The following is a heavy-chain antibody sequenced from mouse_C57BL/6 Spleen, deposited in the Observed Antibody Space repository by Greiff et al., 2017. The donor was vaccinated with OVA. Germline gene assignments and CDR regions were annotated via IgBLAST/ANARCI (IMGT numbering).Heavy chain of an antibody. CDR3: ASSWDSMGY. D-gene: IGHD4-1*01. Sequence: QVQLQQPGAELVRPGASVKLSCKASGYTFTSYWMHWVKQRPIQGLEWIGNIDPYDSETHYNQKFKGKATLTVDKSSSTAYMQLSRLTSEDSAVYFCASSWDSMGYWGQGTSVTVSS. CDR2: IDPYDSET. J-gene: IGHJ4*01. V-gene: IGHV1-52*01. CDR1: GYTFTSYW.